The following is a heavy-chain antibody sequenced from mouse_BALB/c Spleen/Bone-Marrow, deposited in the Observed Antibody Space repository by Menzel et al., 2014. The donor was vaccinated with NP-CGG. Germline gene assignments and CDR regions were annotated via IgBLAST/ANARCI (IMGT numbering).Heavy chain of an antibody. D-gene: IGHD2-2*01. CDR3: ARWLRRYYAMDY. CDR1: GFNIKDTY. J-gene: IGHJ4*01. V-gene: IGHV14-3*02. Sequence: VQLQQSGAELVKPGASVKLSCTASGFNIKDTYMHWVKQRPEQGLEWIGRIDPANGNTKYDPKFQGMATITADTSSNTASLQLSSLTSEDTAVYYCARWLRRYYAMDYWGQGTSVTVSS. CDR2: IDPANGNT.